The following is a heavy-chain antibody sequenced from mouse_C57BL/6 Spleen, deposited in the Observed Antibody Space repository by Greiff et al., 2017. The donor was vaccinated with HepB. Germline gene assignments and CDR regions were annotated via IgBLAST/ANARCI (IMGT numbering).Heavy chain of an antibody. CDR1: GYAFSSYW. J-gene: IGHJ4*01. V-gene: IGHV1-80*01. D-gene: IGHD2-4*01. Sequence: VKLVESGAELVKPGASVKISCKASGYAFSSYWMNWVKQRPGKGLEWIGQIYPGDGDTNYNGKFKGKATLTADKSSSTAYMQLSSLTSEDSAVYFCARRGDYPYYYAMDYWGQGTSVTVSS. CDR3: ARRGDYPYYYAMDY. CDR2: IYPGDGDT.